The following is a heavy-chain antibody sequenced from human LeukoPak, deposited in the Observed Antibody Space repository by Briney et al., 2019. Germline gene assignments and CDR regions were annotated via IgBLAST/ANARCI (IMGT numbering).Heavy chain of an antibody. D-gene: IGHD3/OR15-3a*01. CDR3: ARHFYGTAYRNYYFYYMDV. Sequence: SSETLSLTCTVSGGSISSGSYYWGWIRQPPGQGLEWIGAIHDSGSADYYPSLKSRGTISVDTFKTQFSLKLTSVTAADAAVYFCARHFYGTAYRNYYFYYMDVWGKGTTVTVSS. J-gene: IGHJ6*03. V-gene: IGHV4-39*01. CDR1: GGSISSGSYY. CDR2: IHDSGSA.